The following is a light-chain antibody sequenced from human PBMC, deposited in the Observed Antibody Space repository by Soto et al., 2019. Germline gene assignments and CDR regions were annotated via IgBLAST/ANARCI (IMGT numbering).Light chain of an antibody. CDR3: MSPTTSVTWV. CDR2: DVT. J-gene: IGLJ3*02. Sequence: QSALTQPASVSGSPGQSITISCTATSRDVGLYKYVSWYQQHPGKAPKLIIYDVTNRPSGVSSRFSGSKSGNTASLTISGLLPEDEADYYCMSPTTSVTWVFGGVTKVTVL. CDR1: SRDVGLYKY. V-gene: IGLV2-14*03.